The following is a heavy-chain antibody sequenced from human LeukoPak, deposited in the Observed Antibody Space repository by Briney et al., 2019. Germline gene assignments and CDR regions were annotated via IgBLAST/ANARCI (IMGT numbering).Heavy chain of an antibody. D-gene: IGHD5-18*01. CDR3: AKRQLATIYYSYGMDV. J-gene: IGHJ6*02. CDR1: GFTFSSYA. Sequence: GGSLRLSCAASGFTFSSYAMSWVRQAPGKGLEWVSALSGSGVTTFYTDSVKGRFTISRDNSKNTLYLQMHSLRAEDTAVYYCAKRQLATIYYSYGMDVWGQGTTVTVSS. CDR2: LSGSGVTT. V-gene: IGHV3-23*01.